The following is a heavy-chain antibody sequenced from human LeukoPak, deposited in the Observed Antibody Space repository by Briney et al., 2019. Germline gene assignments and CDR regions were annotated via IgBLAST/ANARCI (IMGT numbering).Heavy chain of an antibody. D-gene: IGHD3-10*01. CDR1: GYPFTSYY. Sequence: ASVKVSCKASGYPFTSYYMHWVRQAPGQGLAWMGRINTNDGSTNYAQKFQGRVTMTRDMSTSTVYMELSRLRSEDTAVYYCAREGYGSGTYLDYWGQGTLVTVSS. V-gene: IGHV1-46*01. CDR2: INTNDGST. J-gene: IGHJ4*02. CDR3: AREGYGSGTYLDY.